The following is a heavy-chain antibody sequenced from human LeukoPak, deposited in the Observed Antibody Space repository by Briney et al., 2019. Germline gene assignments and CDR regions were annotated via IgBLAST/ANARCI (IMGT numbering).Heavy chain of an antibody. Sequence: PGGSLRLSCAASGSTFSNAWMSWVRQAPGKGLEWVGRIKSKTDGGTTDYAAPVKGRFTISRDDSKNTLYLQMNSLKTEDTAVYYCTTYYYDSSGYRDYWGQGTLVTVSS. D-gene: IGHD3-22*01. CDR3: TTYYYDSSGYRDY. CDR1: GSTFSNAW. CDR2: IKSKTDGGTT. V-gene: IGHV3-15*01. J-gene: IGHJ4*02.